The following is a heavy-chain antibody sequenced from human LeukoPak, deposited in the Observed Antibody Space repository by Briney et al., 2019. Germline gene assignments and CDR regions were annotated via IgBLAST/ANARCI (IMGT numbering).Heavy chain of an antibody. V-gene: IGHV3-74*01. CDR2: INSDETTT. CDR3: AKSSNYDILTGYLDY. D-gene: IGHD3-9*01. J-gene: IGHJ4*02. Sequence: GGSLRLSCAASGFTLSSYWMHWVRQAPGKGLVWVSRINSDETTTTYADSVKGRLTISRDNAKNTLYLQMNSLRAEDTAVYYCAKSSNYDILTGYLDYWGQGTLVTVSS. CDR1: GFTLSSYW.